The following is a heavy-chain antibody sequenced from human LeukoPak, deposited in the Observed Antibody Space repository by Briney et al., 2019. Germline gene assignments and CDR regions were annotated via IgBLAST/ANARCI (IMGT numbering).Heavy chain of an antibody. V-gene: IGHV3-23*01. D-gene: IGHD2-2*01. J-gene: IGHJ4*02. CDR1: GFTFSSYA. Sequence: GGSLRLSCAASGFTFSSYAMSWVRQAPGKGLEWVSAISGSGGSTYYADSVKGRFTISRDNSKNTLYLQMNSLRAEDTAVYYCAKGSTSLGKPEGYYFDYWGQGTLVTVSS. CDR2: ISGSGGST. CDR3: AKGSTSLGKPEGYYFDY.